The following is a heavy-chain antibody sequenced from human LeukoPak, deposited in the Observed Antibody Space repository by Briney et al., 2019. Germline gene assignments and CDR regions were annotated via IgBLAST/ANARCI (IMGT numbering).Heavy chain of an antibody. CDR3: AREDGSGSYYKLHLFDY. CDR2: ISYDGNNK. Sequence: GRSLSLSCAASVFTFSSYDMHWVRQAPGKGLEWVVDISYDGNNKYYADSVKVRFTIYRDGSKNTLYLQMNSLSAEDTAVYYCAREDGSGSYYKLHLFDYGGREPWSPSPQ. CDR1: VFTFSSYD. V-gene: IGHV3-30-3*01. D-gene: IGHD3-10*01. J-gene: IGHJ4*02.